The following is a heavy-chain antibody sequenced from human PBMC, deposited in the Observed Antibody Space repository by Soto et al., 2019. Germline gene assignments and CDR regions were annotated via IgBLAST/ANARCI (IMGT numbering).Heavy chain of an antibody. J-gene: IGHJ6*03. CDR1: GGSFSGYY. D-gene: IGHD3-10*01. CDR2: INHSGST. V-gene: IGHV4-34*01. CDR3: ARVGYYYGSGSYLYYYYYYMDV. Sequence: QVQLQQWGAGLLKPSETLSLTCAVYGGSFSGYYWSWIRQPPGKGLEWIGEINHSGSTNYNPSLKSRVNISVDTSKNQFSLKLSSVTAADTAVYYCARVGYYYGSGSYLYYYYYYMDVWGKGTTVTVSS.